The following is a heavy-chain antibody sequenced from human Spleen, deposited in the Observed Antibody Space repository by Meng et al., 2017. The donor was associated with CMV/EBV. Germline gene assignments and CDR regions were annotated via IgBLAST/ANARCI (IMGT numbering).Heavy chain of an antibody. Sequence: FSSYGITWVRQAPGQGLEWVGWISSYNSNTNYAQKLQGRVTLTTDTSTSIAYMELRSLRSDDTAVYYCATIAYCGGDCYQIHPLYDHWGQGTLVTVSS. CDR2: ISSYNSNT. CDR1: FSSYG. V-gene: IGHV1-18*01. J-gene: IGHJ5*02. D-gene: IGHD2-21*01. CDR3: ATIAYCGGDCYQIHPLYDH.